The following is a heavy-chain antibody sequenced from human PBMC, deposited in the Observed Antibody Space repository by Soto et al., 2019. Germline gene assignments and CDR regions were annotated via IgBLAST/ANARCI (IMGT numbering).Heavy chain of an antibody. V-gene: IGHV4-30-2*01. Sequence: SETLSLTCTVSGGSISSGGYSWSWIRQPPGKGPEWIGYIYHSGSTYYNPSLKSRVTISVDRSKNQFSLKLSSVTAADTAVYYCARGPTTKSRYYFDYWGQGTLVTVSS. J-gene: IGHJ4*02. D-gene: IGHD1-7*01. CDR2: IYHSGST. CDR1: GGSISSGGYS. CDR3: ARGPTTKSRYYFDY.